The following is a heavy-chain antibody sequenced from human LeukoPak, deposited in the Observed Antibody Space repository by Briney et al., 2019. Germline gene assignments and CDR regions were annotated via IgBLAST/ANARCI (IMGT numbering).Heavy chain of an antibody. CDR2: IRSKAYGGTT. J-gene: IGHJ4*02. CDR3: TRDRRSSGWLGGFYYFDY. D-gene: IGHD6-19*01. CDR1: GFTFGDYA. V-gene: IGHV3-49*04. Sequence: GGSLRLSCTASGFTFGDYAMSWVRQAPGKGLEWVGFIRSKAYGGTTEYAASVKGRFTISRDDSKSIAYLQMNSLKTEDTAVYYCTRDRRSSGWLGGFYYFDYWGQGTLVTVSS.